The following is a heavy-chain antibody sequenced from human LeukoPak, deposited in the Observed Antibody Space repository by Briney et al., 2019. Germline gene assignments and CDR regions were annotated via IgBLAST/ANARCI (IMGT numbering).Heavy chain of an antibody. CDR1: GASISGSNYY. V-gene: IGHV4-30-4*01. D-gene: IGHD2-2*01. J-gene: IGHJ6*02. CDR2: IYHSGYT. Sequence: SQTLSLTCTVSGASISGSNYYWSWIPQPPGQGLECIWYIYHSGYTYYNPSLNSRLAISVDTSKNQFSLKLTSVTVADTAVYYCARLTQGWVCSSTGCSSDVWGQGTTVTVSS. CDR3: ARLTQGWVCSSTGCSSDV.